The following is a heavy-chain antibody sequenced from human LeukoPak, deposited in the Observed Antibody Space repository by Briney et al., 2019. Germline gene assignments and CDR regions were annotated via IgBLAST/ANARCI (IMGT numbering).Heavy chain of an antibody. Sequence: ASVKVSCKASGYTFTGYYMHWVRQAPGQGLEWMGWINPNSGGTNYAQKFQGWVTMTRDTSISTAYMELSRLRSDDTAVYYCARQYYDILTGYSIFDYWGQGTLVTVSS. CDR2: INPNSGGT. CDR3: ARQYYDILTGYSIFDY. V-gene: IGHV1-2*04. CDR1: GYTFTGYY. D-gene: IGHD3-9*01. J-gene: IGHJ4*02.